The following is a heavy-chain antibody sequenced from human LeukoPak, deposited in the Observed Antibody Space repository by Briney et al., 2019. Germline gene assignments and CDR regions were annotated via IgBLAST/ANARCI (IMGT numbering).Heavy chain of an antibody. D-gene: IGHD3-16*01. V-gene: IGHV4-34*01. J-gene: IGHJ4*02. CDR1: GGSISTYY. CDR3: ASGPSLGILDS. Sequence: SETLSLTCSVSGGSISTYYWSWIRQPPGKGLEWIGEINHSGSTNYNPSLKSRVTISVDTSKNQFSLKLRSVTAADTAVYYCASGPSLGILDSWGKGTLVTVSS. CDR2: INHSGST.